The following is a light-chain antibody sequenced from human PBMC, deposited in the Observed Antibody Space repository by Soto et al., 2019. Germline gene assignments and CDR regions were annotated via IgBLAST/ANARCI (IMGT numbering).Light chain of an antibody. CDR3: KSYAGSNTYV. Sequence: QSVLTQPPSASGSPGQSVTISCTGTKNDIGLYDFVSWYQHHPGKAPRLIIYEVVQRPSGVPDRFSGSKSGNTASLTVSGLQAADEADYFCKSYAGSNTYVFGSETKVTVL. J-gene: IGLJ1*01. V-gene: IGLV2-8*01. CDR1: KNDIGLYDF. CDR2: EVV.